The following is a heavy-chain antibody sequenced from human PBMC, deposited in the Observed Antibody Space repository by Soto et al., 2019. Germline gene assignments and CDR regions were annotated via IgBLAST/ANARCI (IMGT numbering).Heavy chain of an antibody. CDR1: GYSFTSYW. CDR3: ARHSNRKVVTNAFDI. CDR2: IYLGDSDP. D-gene: IGHD2-21*02. Sequence: PGESLKISCQGSGYSFTSYWLGWVRQMPGKGLEWMGVIYLGDSDPRYSPSFQVQVPISADKSISTAYLQWNSLKASDTAMYYCARHSNRKVVTNAFDIWGQGTMVTVSS. V-gene: IGHV5-51*01. J-gene: IGHJ3*02.